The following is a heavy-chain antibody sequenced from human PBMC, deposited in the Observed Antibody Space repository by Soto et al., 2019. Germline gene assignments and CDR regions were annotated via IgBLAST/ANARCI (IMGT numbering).Heavy chain of an antibody. V-gene: IGHV4-4*02. J-gene: IGHJ4*02. D-gene: IGHD6-19*01. CDR2: VAHDGVT. Sequence: QAHLQESGPGLATPSGTLSLTCTVSGDSVSRAKWWNWVRQPPGKGLEWIGEVAHDGVTRYNPTFMSRVTLSLDGSKNLFSLNVNSVTAADTAIYFCARSDGWYRFDSWGQGILVTISS. CDR1: GDSVSRAKW. CDR3: ARSDGWYRFDS.